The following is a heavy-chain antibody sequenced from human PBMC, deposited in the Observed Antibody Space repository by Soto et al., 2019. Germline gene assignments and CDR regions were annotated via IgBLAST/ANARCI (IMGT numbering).Heavy chain of an antibody. CDR3: ARGLYNWNYLGSNWFDP. Sequence: ASVKVSCQASGYTFTSYGISWVRQAPGQGLEWMGWISAYNGNTNYAQKLQGRVTMTTDTSTSTAYMELRSLRSDDTAVYYCARGLYNWNYLGSNWFDPWGQGTLVTVSS. CDR1: GYTFTSYG. J-gene: IGHJ5*02. CDR2: ISAYNGNT. D-gene: IGHD1-7*01. V-gene: IGHV1-18*01.